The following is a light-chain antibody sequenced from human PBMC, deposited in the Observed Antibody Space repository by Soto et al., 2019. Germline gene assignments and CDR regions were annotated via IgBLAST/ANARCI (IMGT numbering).Light chain of an antibody. Sequence: EIVISKCPANLSVSPGERATLLCRASQSVSSDLAWYHQKPGEAPSLLIYGASTRATGMPARFSGSGSGTEFTLTIISLLSHDVAVYYYRQYIDLSPWTFGQGTKVDI. CDR3: RQYIDLSPWT. CDR2: GAS. J-gene: IGKJ1*01. V-gene: IGKV3-15*01. CDR1: QSVSSD.